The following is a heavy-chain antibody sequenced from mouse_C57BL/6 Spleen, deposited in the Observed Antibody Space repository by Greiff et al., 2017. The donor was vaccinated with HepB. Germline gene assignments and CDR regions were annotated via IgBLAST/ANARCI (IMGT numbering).Heavy chain of an antibody. CDR3: ARSGIYYDYGAWFAY. D-gene: IGHD2-4*01. J-gene: IGHJ3*01. Sequence: VKLMESGAELMKPGASVKLSCKATGYTFTGYWIEWVKQRPGHGLEWIGEILPGSGSTNYNEKFKGKATFTADTSSNTAYMQLSSLTTEDSAIYYCARSGIYYDYGAWFAYWGQGTLVTVSA. CDR1: GYTFTGYW. CDR2: ILPGSGST. V-gene: IGHV1-9*01.